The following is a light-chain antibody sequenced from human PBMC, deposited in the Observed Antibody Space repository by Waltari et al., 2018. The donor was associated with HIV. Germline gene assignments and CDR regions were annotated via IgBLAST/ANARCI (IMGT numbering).Light chain of an antibody. Sequence: EIVLTQSPATLSLSPGERATLSCRASQSVSSYFAWYQQKPGQAPRLLIYDASNRATAIPARFSGSGSGTDFTLTISSLEPEDFAVYYCQQRSNWLTFGGGTKVEIK. J-gene: IGKJ4*01. CDR1: QSVSSY. V-gene: IGKV3-11*01. CDR2: DAS. CDR3: QQRSNWLT.